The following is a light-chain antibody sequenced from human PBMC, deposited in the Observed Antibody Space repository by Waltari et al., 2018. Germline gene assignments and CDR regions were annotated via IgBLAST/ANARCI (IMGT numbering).Light chain of an antibody. CDR3: QMYVRLPVT. Sequence: EIVLTQSPGTLSLSPGERATLPCRASESVSKYLAWYQQSPGQAPRLLIYAASNRATGIPDRFSGSGSGTDFSLTISRLEPEDFAVYYCQMYVRLPVTFGQGTKVEIK. V-gene: IGKV3-20*01. J-gene: IGKJ1*01. CDR2: AAS. CDR1: ESVSKY.